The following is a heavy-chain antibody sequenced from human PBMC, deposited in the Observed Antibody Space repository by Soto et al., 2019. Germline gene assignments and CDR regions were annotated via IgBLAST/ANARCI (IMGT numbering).Heavy chain of an antibody. CDR2: IIPSGGST. J-gene: IGHJ4*02. V-gene: IGHV3-23*01. D-gene: IGHD3-3*01. CDR1: GFTFSNYA. Sequence: LRLSCAASGFTFSNYAMSWVRQAPGKGLEWVSTIIPSGGSTYYADSVKGRFTLSRDNSKNTLYLQMNSLRAEDTAVYYCAKDKDFWSGYYSNFDYWGQGTLVTVSS. CDR3: AKDKDFWSGYYSNFDY.